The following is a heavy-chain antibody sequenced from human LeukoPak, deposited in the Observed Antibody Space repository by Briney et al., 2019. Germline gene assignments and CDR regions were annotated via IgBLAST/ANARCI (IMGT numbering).Heavy chain of an antibody. V-gene: IGHV1-69*13. Sequence: SVKVSCKASGGTFSRYAISWVRQAPGQGVAWMGWIIPIFCTAKYAHMFQGRVTITPHEPPRTAYLELSSLRPEDTAVYNCARAIAAAGQSHYYYSMHVWGKGTTVTVSS. CDR1: GGTFSRYA. J-gene: IGHJ6*03. CDR3: ARAIAAAGQSHYYYSMHV. CDR2: IIPIFCTA. D-gene: IGHD6-13*01.